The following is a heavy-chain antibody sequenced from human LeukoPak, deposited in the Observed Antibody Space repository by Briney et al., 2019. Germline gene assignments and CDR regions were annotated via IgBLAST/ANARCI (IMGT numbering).Heavy chain of an antibody. Sequence: GGSLRLSCAASGFTFSSYEMNWVRQAPGKRLEWVSYISSSGSTIYYADSVKGRFTISRDNAKNSLYLQMNSLRAEDTAVYYCARAPHRVCSYYFDYWGQGTLVTVSS. D-gene: IGHD2-8*01. CDR3: ARAPHRVCSYYFDY. CDR1: GFTFSSYE. CDR2: ISSSGSTI. J-gene: IGHJ4*02. V-gene: IGHV3-48*03.